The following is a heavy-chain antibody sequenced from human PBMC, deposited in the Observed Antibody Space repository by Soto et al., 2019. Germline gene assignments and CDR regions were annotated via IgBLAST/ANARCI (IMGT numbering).Heavy chain of an antibody. V-gene: IGHV4-31*03. CDR1: GGSISSGGYY. J-gene: IGHJ4*02. CDR3: ARGPYSSGFHGEFDY. D-gene: IGHD6-19*01. Sequence: PSETLSLTCTVSGGSISSGGYYWSWILHHPGKGLEWIGYIYYSGSTYYNPSLKSRVTISVDTSKNQFSLKLSSVTAADTAVYYCARGPYSSGFHGEFDYWGQGTLVTVSS. CDR2: IYYSGST.